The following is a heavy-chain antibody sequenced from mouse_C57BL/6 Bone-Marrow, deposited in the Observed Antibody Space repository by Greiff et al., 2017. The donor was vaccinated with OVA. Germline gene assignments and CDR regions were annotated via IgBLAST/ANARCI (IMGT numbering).Heavy chain of an antibody. J-gene: IGHJ2*01. CDR3: ARGLSRGYDG. Sequence: EVQLQESGPGLVKPSQSLPLTCSVTGYSITSGYYWNWIRQLPGNKLEWMGYISYDGSNNYNQSLKNRISITRDTSKNMFFLKLNSVTTEDTATYYCARGLSRGYDGWGQGTTLTVAS. CDR1: GYSITSGYY. V-gene: IGHV3-6*01. D-gene: IGHD1-1*01. CDR2: ISYDGSN.